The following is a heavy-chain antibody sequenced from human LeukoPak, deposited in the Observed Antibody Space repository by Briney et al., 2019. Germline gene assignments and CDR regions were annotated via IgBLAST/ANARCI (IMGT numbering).Heavy chain of an antibody. Sequence: PSETLSLTCTVSGGSISSSSYYWGWIRQPPGQGLEWIGSIYYSGSTYYNPSLKSRVTISVDTSKNQFSLKLSSVTAADTAVYYCARQGTYYYDSSDLTDAFDIWGQGTMVTVSS. V-gene: IGHV4-39*01. D-gene: IGHD3-22*01. CDR1: GGSISSSSYY. CDR2: IYYSGST. CDR3: ARQGTYYYDSSDLTDAFDI. J-gene: IGHJ3*02.